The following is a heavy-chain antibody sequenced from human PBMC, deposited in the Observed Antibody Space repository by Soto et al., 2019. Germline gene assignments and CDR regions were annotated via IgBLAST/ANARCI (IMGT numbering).Heavy chain of an antibody. J-gene: IGHJ4*02. Sequence: SETLSLTCAVYGGSFSGYYWSWIRQPPGKGLEWIGEINHSGSTNYNPSLKSRVTISVDTSKNQFSLKLSSVTAADTAVYYCARARPWMVRGVYFDYWGQGTLVTVSS. CDR2: INHSGST. CDR1: GGSFSGYY. CDR3: ARARPWMVRGVYFDY. D-gene: IGHD3-10*01. V-gene: IGHV4-34*01.